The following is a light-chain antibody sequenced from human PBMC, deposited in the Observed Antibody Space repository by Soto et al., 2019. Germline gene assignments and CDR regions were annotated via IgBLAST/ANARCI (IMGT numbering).Light chain of an antibody. CDR2: GAS. Sequence: EIVLTQSPGTLSLCPGERATLSCRASQSVSSSYLAWYQQKPGQAPRLLIYGASSRATGIPDRFSGSGSGTDFTLTISRLEPADFAVYYCQQSGRSPLFTFGPGTKVDVK. CDR3: QQSGRSPLFT. V-gene: IGKV3-20*01. CDR1: QSVSSSY. J-gene: IGKJ3*01.